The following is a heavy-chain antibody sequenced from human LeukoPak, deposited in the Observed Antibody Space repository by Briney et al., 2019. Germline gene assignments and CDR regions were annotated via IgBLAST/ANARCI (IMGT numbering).Heavy chain of an antibody. CDR2: ISSRSSHI. V-gene: IGHV3-21*04. Sequence: PGGSLRLSCAASGFTFSDYGMNWVRQAPGMGLEWVSSISSRSSHIYYADSVKGRFTISRDNSKNTLYLQMNSLRAEDTAVYYCARGPPYCSSTSCYVGHYWGQGTLVTVSS. D-gene: IGHD2-2*01. CDR3: ARGPPYCSSTSCYVGHY. J-gene: IGHJ4*02. CDR1: GFTFSDYG.